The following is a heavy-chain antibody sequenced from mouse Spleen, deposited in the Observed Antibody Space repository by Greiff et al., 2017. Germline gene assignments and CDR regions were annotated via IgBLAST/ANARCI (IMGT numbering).Heavy chain of an antibody. CDR2: ISYSGST. Sequence: EVQLVESGPGLVKPSQSLSLTCTVTGYSITSDYAWNWIRQFPGNKLEWMGYISYSGSTSYNPSLKSRISITRDTSKNQFFLQLNSVTTEDTATYYCAREGYYGSSYDYFDYWGQGTTLTVSS. CDR3: AREGYYGSSYDYFDY. J-gene: IGHJ2*01. V-gene: IGHV3-2*02. D-gene: IGHD1-1*01. CDR1: GYSITSDYA.